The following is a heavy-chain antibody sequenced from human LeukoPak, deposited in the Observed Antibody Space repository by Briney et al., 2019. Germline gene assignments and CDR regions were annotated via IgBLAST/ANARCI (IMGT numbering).Heavy chain of an antibody. D-gene: IGHD3-22*01. CDR2: ISGSGTNT. V-gene: IGHV3-23*01. CDR1: GFTFSSYA. J-gene: IGHJ3*02. CDR3: AKSAITMIVVAPPDAFDI. Sequence: GGSLRLSCAASGFTFSSYAMNWVRQAPGKGLEWVSGISGSGTNTDYIDSVKGRFTVSRDNSKNTLYLQMSSLRAEDTAVYYCAKSAITMIVVAPPDAFDIWGQGTMVTVSS.